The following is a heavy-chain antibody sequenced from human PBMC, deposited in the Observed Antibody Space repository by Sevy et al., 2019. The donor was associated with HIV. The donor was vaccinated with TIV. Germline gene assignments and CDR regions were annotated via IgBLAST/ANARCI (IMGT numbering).Heavy chain of an antibody. Sequence: GGSMRLSCAASGFTFSDYYMSWIRQAPGKGLEWVSYISSSGSTIYYADSVKGRFTISRDNAKNSLYLQMNSLRAEDTAVYYCARDGIAVGPTQDFDYWGQGTLVTVSS. D-gene: IGHD6-19*01. CDR2: ISSSGSTI. CDR1: GFTFSDYY. CDR3: ARDGIAVGPTQDFDY. V-gene: IGHV3-11*01. J-gene: IGHJ4*02.